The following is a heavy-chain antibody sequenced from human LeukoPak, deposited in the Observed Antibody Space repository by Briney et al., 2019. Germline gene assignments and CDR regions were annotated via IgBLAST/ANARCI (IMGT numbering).Heavy chain of an antibody. CDR2: IPYDGSNK. V-gene: IGHV3-30*04. Sequence: GRTLRLSCAASGFTFSSYAMHWVRQAPGKGLEWVALIPYDGSNKYYADSVKGRFTVSRDNSKNTLYLQMNSLRAEDTAVYYCVRGAYSSSWLNSDYWGQGTLVTVSS. CDR1: GFTFSSYA. D-gene: IGHD6-13*01. CDR3: VRGAYSSSWLNSDY. J-gene: IGHJ4*02.